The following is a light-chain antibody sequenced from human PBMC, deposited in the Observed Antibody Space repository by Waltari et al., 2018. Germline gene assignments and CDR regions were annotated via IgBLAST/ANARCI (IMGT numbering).Light chain of an antibody. Sequence: EIVLTQSPATLSLSPGESATLSCRASQSVSSYLAWYQQKPGQAPRLLIYDASNRATGIPARFSGSGSGTDFTLTISSLEPEDFAVYYCQQRSNWPPGTFGGGTKVEIK. J-gene: IGKJ4*01. CDR2: DAS. CDR1: QSVSSY. CDR3: QQRSNWPPGT. V-gene: IGKV3-11*01.